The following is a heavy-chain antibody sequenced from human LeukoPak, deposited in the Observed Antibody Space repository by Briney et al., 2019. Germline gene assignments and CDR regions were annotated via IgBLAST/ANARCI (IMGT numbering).Heavy chain of an antibody. V-gene: IGHV1-2*02. Sequence: GASVKVSCKASGYTFTCYYMHWVRQAPGQGLEWMGWINPNSGGTNYAQKFQGRVTMTRDTSISTAYMELSRLRSDDTAVYYCARDRRLLSSYYFDYWGQGTLVTVSS. J-gene: IGHJ4*02. CDR2: INPNSGGT. CDR1: GYTFTCYY. D-gene: IGHD2-2*01. CDR3: ARDRRLLSSYYFDY.